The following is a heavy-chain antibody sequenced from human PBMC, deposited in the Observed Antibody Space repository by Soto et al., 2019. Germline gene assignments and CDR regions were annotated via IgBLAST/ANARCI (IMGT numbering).Heavy chain of an antibody. Sequence: GGSLRLSCAASGFTFSSYSMNWVRQAPGKGLEWVSSISSSSSYIYYADSVKGRFTISRDNAKNSLYLQMNSLRAEDTAVYYRARDPFSIGKAVAAWSQGTLVTVSS. V-gene: IGHV3-21*01. D-gene: IGHD6-19*01. CDR3: ARDPFSIGKAVAA. J-gene: IGHJ5*02. CDR2: ISSSSSYI. CDR1: GFTFSSYS.